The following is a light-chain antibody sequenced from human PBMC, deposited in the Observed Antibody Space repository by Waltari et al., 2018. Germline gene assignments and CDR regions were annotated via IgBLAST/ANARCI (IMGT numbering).Light chain of an antibody. CDR1: QNVDTY. CDR3: QQRNTWPPYT. Sequence: DIVLTQSPVTLSLSQGERATLFCGASQNVDTYLAWYQQKPGQAPRLLIYNSSHRASGVPARFSGGGSGTDFTLTISSVEPEDIAIYYCQQRNTWPPYTFGQGTKLELK. J-gene: IGKJ2*01. CDR2: NSS. V-gene: IGKV3-11*01.